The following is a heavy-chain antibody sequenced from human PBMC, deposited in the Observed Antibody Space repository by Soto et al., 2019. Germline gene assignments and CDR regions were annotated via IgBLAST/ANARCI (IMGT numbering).Heavy chain of an antibody. CDR1: GFTLSTYC. CDR2: ISESSSHI. J-gene: IGHJ2*01. V-gene: IGHV3-21*01. Sequence: EVQLVESGGGLVKPGGSLRLSCAASGFTLSTYCMNWVRQAPGRGLEWVSYISESSSHIYYGDSVRGRFIISRDNAKNSVYLQMNSLRAEDTAVYYCARDGSKWLKYGYFDLWGRGTLVTVSS. CDR3: ARDGSKWLKYGYFDL. D-gene: IGHD5-12*01.